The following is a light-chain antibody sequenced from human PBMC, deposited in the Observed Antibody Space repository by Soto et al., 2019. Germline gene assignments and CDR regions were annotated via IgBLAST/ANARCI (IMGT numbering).Light chain of an antibody. Sequence: ELVLTQSPGTLSLSPGERATLSCTASRSVNRSYLTWYQQKPGQAPRLLIYGASTWATGNPGRFSGSGSGTEFTLTISSLQSEDFAVYYCQQYNSWPSLTFGGGTKVEIK. J-gene: IGKJ4*01. CDR1: RSVNRSY. CDR3: QQYNSWPSLT. CDR2: GAS. V-gene: IGKV3-15*01.